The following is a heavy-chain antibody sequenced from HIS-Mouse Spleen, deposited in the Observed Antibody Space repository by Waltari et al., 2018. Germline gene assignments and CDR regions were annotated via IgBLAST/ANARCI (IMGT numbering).Heavy chain of an antibody. J-gene: IGHJ4*02. Sequence: VQLLESGGGLVQPGGSLRLSCAASGSIFSIFAMRWVRQAPGKGLEWGSAISGSGGSTYYADSVKGRFTISRDNSKNTMYLQMNSLRAEDTAVYYCAKTARGGDYFDYWGQGTLVTVSS. CDR1: GSIFSIFA. CDR2: ISGSGGST. V-gene: IGHV3-23*01. D-gene: IGHD5-18*01. CDR3: AKTARGGDYFDY.